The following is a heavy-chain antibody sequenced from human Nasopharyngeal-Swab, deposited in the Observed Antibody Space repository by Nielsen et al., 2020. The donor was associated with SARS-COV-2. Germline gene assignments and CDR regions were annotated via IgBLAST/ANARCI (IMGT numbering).Heavy chain of an antibody. Sequence: WVRQAPGQGLEWMGWMNPNSGNTGYAQKFQGRITMTRNTSISTAYMELSSLRSEDTAVYYRARRPPKQWLAYCYYYGMDVWGQGTTVTVSS. V-gene: IGHV1-8*01. CDR2: MNPNSGNT. D-gene: IGHD6-19*01. J-gene: IGHJ6*02. CDR3: ARRPPKQWLAYCYYYGMDV.